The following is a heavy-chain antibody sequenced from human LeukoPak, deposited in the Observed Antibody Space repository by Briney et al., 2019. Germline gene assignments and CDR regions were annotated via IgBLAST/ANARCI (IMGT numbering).Heavy chain of an antibody. D-gene: IGHD2-15*01. CDR3: AKTKPPYCSGGSCYSNYYYGMDV. CDR1: GGSFSGYY. V-gene: IGHV4-34*01. CDR2: INNSGST. J-gene: IGHJ6*04. Sequence: SETLSLTCAVYGGSFSGYYWSWIRQPPGKGLEWIGEINNSGSTNYNPSLKSRVTISVDTSKNQFSLKLCSVTASDTAVYYCAKTKPPYCSGGSCYSNYYYGMDVWGKGTTVTVSS.